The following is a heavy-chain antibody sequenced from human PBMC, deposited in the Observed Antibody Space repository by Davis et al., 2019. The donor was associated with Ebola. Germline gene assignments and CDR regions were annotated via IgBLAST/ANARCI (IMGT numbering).Heavy chain of an antibody. CDR1: GGSISSGDYY. V-gene: IGHV4-30-4*01. Sequence: MPSETLSLTCTVSGGSISSGDYYWSWIRQPPGKGLEWIGYIYYSGSTYYNPSLKRRVTISVDTSKNQFSLKLSSVTAADTGVYYCARLVTACSGGICYSDFDDWGQGTLVTVSS. CDR2: IYYSGST. D-gene: IGHD2-15*01. CDR3: ARLVTACSGGICYSDFDD. J-gene: IGHJ4*02.